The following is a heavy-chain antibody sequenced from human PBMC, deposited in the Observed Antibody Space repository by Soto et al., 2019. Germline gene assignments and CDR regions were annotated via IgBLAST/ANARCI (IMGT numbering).Heavy chain of an antibody. CDR1: GFTFSSYG. CDR2: IWYDGSNK. D-gene: IGHD6-13*01. CDR3: ARDGWEWQQLVLDY. J-gene: IGHJ4*02. V-gene: IGHV3-33*01. Sequence: GGSLRLSCAASGFTFSSYGMHWVRQAPGKGLEWVAVIWYDGSNKYYADSVKGRFTISRDNSKNTLYLQMNSLRAEDTAVYYCARDGWEWQQLVLDYWGQGTLVTVSS.